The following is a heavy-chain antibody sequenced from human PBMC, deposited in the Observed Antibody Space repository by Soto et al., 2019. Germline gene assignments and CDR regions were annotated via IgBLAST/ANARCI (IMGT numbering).Heavy chain of an antibody. V-gene: IGHV3-23*01. J-gene: IGHJ4*02. CDR3: AKDLGRTIVVVVAANMFDY. CDR2: ISASGDGT. Sequence: EVQLLESGGGLVQPGGSLRLSCAASGFTFSNYAMSWVRQAPGAGLEWVSGISASGDGTYYADSVKGRFTISRDNSKNTLYLQMNSLRAEDTAVYYCAKDLGRTIVVVVAANMFDYWGQGTLVTVSS. D-gene: IGHD2-15*01. CDR1: GFTFSNYA.